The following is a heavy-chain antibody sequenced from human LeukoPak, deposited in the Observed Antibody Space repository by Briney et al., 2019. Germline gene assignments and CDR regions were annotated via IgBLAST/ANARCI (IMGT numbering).Heavy chain of an antibody. D-gene: IGHD3-22*01. CDR1: GGTFSSYA. V-gene: IGHV1-69*04. CDR3: ARVVDDSRSDYFDY. J-gene: IGHJ4*02. Sequence: SVKVSCNASGGTFSSYAISWVRQAPGQGLEWMGRIIPILGIANYAQKFQGRVTITADKSTSTAYMELSSLRSEDTAVYYCARVVDDSRSDYFDYWGQGTLVTVSS. CDR2: IIPILGIA.